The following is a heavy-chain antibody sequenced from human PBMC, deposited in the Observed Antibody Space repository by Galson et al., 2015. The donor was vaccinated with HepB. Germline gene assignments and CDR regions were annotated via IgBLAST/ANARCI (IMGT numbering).Heavy chain of an antibody. Sequence: TLSLTCTVSGGSISSGGYYWSWIRQHPGKGLEWIGYIYYSGSTYSNPSLKSRVTISVDTSKNQFSLKLSSVTAADTAVYYCARVELGYSGRKLDYWGQGTLVTVSS. CDR1: GGSISSGGYY. D-gene: IGHD5-12*01. CDR3: ARVELGYSGRKLDY. V-gene: IGHV4-31*03. CDR2: IYYSGST. J-gene: IGHJ4*02.